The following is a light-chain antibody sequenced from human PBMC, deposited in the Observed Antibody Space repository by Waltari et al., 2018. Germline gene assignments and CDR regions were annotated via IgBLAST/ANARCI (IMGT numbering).Light chain of an antibody. CDR3: QQYYSPPYT. V-gene: IGKV4-1*01. CDR1: QSVLYSPNTTNY. CDR2: WAS. J-gene: IGKJ2*01. Sequence: DIVMTQSPDPLDVSLGERATIHTKDNQSVLYSPNTTNYLTWFQQKPGQPPNLLIYWASTLESGVPDRFSGSGSGTDFTLTISSLQAEDVAVYYCQQYYSPPYTFGQGTTLEIK.